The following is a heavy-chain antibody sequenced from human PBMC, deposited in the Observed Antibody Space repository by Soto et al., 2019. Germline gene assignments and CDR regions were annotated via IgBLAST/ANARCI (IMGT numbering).Heavy chain of an antibody. V-gene: IGHV1-69*13. CDR2: IIPIFGTA. CDR3: ARELENWGPGGNWFDP. Sequence: SVKVSCKASGGTFSSYAISWVRQAPGQGLEWMGGIIPIFGTANYAQKFQGRVTITADESTSTAYMELSSLRSEDTAVYYCARELENWGPGGNWFDPWGQGTLVTVPQ. J-gene: IGHJ5*02. CDR1: GGTFSSYA. D-gene: IGHD7-27*01.